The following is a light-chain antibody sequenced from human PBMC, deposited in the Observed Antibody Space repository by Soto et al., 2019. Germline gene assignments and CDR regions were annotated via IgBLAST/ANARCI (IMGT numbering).Light chain of an antibody. CDR3: SSYAGTKNVI. V-gene: IGLV2-8*01. J-gene: IGLJ2*01. CDR2: EVS. CDR1: SSDVGKYNY. Sequence: QSALTQPPSASGSPGQSVTISCTGTSSDVGKYNYVSWYQQHPGRAPKLMIFEVSQRPSGVPDRFSGSKSGNTASLTVSGLQAEDEADYYCSSYAGTKNVIFGGGTKLTVL.